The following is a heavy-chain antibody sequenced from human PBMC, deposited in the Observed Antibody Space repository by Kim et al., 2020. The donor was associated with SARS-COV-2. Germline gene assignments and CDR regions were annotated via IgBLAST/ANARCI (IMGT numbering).Heavy chain of an antibody. CDR3: TTKGISF. J-gene: IGHJ3*01. CDR1: GFPFTYAW. Sequence: GGSLRLSCAASGFPFTYAWMSWVRQAPGKGLEWVGRIKSEGDGGTADYAAPVNGRFTISRDDSKNRMDLRMNSLTSEDTAVYYCTTKGISFWGQGTMVTVSS. D-gene: IGHD3-16*02. CDR2: IKSEGDGGTA. V-gene: IGHV3-15*01.